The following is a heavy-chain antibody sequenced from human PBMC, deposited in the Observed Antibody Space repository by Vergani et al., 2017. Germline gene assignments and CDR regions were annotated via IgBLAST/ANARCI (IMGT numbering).Heavy chain of an antibody. CDR3: ASNLGYWSGGSCSQGVNHDAFDI. D-gene: IGHD2-15*01. V-gene: IGHV3-23*01. CDR1: GFTSSSSA. CDR2: ISGSGGST. Sequence: EVQLLESGGGLVQPGGSLRLSCAASGFTSSSSAMSWVRQAPGKGLEWVTAISGSGGSTYYADSVKGRFTISRDNSKKTLHLQMNSLRAEDTAVYYCASNLGYWSGGSCSQGVNHDAFDIWGQGTMVTVSS. J-gene: IGHJ3*02.